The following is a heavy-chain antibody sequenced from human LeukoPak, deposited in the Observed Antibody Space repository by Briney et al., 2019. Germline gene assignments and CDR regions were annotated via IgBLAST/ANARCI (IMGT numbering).Heavy chain of an antibody. CDR3: ARGGDLDYDILTGYYNVMYNWFDP. J-gene: IGHJ5*02. Sequence: ASVKVSCKASGYTFISYGISWVRQAPGRGREWMGWISAHNGKTNYAQKLHGRDTMTTDTSTSTAYMELRRLTSEDTAVYYCARGGDLDYDILTGYYNVMYNWFDPWGQGTLVTVSS. CDR2: ISAHNGKT. V-gene: IGHV1-18*01. D-gene: IGHD3-9*01. CDR1: GYTFISYG.